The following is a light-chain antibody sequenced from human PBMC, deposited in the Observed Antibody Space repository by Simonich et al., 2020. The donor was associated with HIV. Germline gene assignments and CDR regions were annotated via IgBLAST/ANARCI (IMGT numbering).Light chain of an antibody. V-gene: IGKV4-1*01. CDR2: WAS. Sequence: DIVMTQSPDSLAVSLGERATINCKSSRSVLYSSNNKNYLAWYQQKPGQPPKLLIYWASTRESGVPDRFRGSGSGTDFTLTISSLQAEDVAVYYCQQYYSTPITFGQGTRLEIK. CDR3: QQYYSTPIT. J-gene: IGKJ5*01. CDR1: RSVLYSSNNKNY.